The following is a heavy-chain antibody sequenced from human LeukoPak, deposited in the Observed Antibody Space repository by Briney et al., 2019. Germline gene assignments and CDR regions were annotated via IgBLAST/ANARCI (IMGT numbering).Heavy chain of an antibody. CDR3: ARALGYSSSWNFDY. D-gene: IGHD6-13*01. Sequence: SETLSLTCAVSGGSISSSNWWSWGRPPPGKGLEWGGEIYLSGSTNYNPSLKSRVTISVDKSKNHFSLKLSSVTAADTAVYYCARALGYSSSWNFDYWGQGTLVTVSS. CDR1: GGSISSSNW. V-gene: IGHV4-4*02. CDR2: IYLSGST. J-gene: IGHJ4*02.